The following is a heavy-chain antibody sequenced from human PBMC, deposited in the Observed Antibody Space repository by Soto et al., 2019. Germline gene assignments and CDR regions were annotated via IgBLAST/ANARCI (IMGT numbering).Heavy chain of an antibody. D-gene: IGHD3-16*01. CDR1: GFTFSSYG. J-gene: IGHJ6*02. CDR3: ARARAIWAFGMDV. CDR2: IWYDGSNK. V-gene: IGHV3-33*01. Sequence: GGSLRLSCAASGFTFSSYGMHLVRQAPGKGLEWVAVIWYDGSNKYYADSVKGRFTISRDNSKNTLYLQMNSLRAEDTAVYYCARARAIWAFGMDVWGQGTTVTVSS.